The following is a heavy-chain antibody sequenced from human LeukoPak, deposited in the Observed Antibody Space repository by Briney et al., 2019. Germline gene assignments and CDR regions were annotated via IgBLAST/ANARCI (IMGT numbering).Heavy chain of an antibody. V-gene: IGHV3-48*02. CDR3: ARLWGYCSGGSCYSTPY. Sequence: GGFLRLSCAASGFTFSRYSMNWVRQAPGKGLEWVSYIGSSGSTIYYADSVKGRFTISRDNAKNSLYLQMNSLRDEDTAVYYCARLWGYCSGGSCYSTPYWGQGTLVAVSS. J-gene: IGHJ4*02. D-gene: IGHD2-15*01. CDR2: IGSSGSTI. CDR1: GFTFSRYS.